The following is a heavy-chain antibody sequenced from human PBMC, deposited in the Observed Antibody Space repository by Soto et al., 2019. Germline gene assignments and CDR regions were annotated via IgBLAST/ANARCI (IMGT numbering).Heavy chain of an antibody. J-gene: IGHJ4*02. CDR1: GYTFTSYY. Sequence: ASVKVSCKASGYTFTSYYMHWVRQAPGQGLEWMGIINPSGGSTSYAQKFQGRVTMTRDTSTSTVYMELSSLRSEDTAVYYCARDGSGLHLGELSFFDYWGQGTLVTVSS. V-gene: IGHV1-46*03. D-gene: IGHD3-16*02. CDR3: ARDGSGLHLGELSFFDY. CDR2: INPSGGST.